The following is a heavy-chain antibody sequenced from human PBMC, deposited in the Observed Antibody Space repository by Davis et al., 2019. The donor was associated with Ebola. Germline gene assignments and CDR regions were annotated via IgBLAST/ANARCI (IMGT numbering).Heavy chain of an antibody. CDR3: ARIDGLEYSSSWYGGGGFQH. J-gene: IGHJ1*01. Sequence: GESLKISCKGSGYSFTSYWIGWVRQMPGKGLEWMGIIYPGDSDTRYSPSFQGQVTISADESISTAYLQWSSLKASDTAMYYCARIDGLEYSSSWYGGGGFQHWGQGTLVTVSS. CDR2: IYPGDSDT. CDR1: GYSFTSYW. V-gene: IGHV5-51*01. D-gene: IGHD6-13*01.